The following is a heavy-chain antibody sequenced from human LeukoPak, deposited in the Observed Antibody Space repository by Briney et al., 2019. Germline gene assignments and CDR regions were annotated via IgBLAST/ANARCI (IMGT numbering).Heavy chain of an antibody. Sequence: SETLSLTCTVSGGSIGRSSYYWGWIRQPPGKGLEWIVYIYYSGSTNYNPYLKSRITISVYTNKTHFSLKRSSVTAADTAVYYRAKVIRSGWFGELKNWFDTWGEGTRVTVSS. V-gene: IGHV4-61*03. D-gene: IGHD3-10*01. CDR1: GGSIGRSSYY. CDR2: IYYSGST. CDR3: AKVIRSGWFGELKNWFDT. J-gene: IGHJ5*02.